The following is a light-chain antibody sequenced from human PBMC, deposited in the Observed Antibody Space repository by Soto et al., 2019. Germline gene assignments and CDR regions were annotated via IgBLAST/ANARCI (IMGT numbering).Light chain of an antibody. V-gene: IGLV2-14*03. CDR1: SADVGGYDY. CDR3: SSYTSSRTHVV. J-gene: IGLJ2*01. CDR2: DVS. Sequence: QSALTHPASGSGSPGQSITISCTGTSADVGGYDYVSWYEHHPGKAPKLMIYDVSNRPSGISNRFSGSKSGNTASLTISGVQDEDDADYYCSSYTSSRTHVVFGGGTKLTVL.